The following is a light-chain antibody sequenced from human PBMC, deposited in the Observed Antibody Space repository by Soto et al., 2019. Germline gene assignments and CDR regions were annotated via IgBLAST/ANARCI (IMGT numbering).Light chain of an antibody. CDR1: EAIRSA. CDR3: LLYFRYFWA. J-gene: IGKJ1*01. CDR2: AAS. Sequence: AIQLTQSPSSLSASVGDRVTITCRASEAIRSALGWYQQKPGKVPKLLIYAASILQSGVPSRFSGIGSGTDFTLTISSLQPEDFATYYCLLYFRYFWAFGQGTKV. V-gene: IGKV1-6*01.